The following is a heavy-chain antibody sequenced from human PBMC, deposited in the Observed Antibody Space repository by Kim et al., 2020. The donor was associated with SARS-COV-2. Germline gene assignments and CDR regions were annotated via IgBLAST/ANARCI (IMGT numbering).Heavy chain of an antibody. Sequence: NPPVKSRVPISVDTSKNQFSLKLSSVTAADTAVYYCATNLKRIWNAFDIWGQGTMVTVSS. D-gene: IGHD2-21*01. CDR3: ATNLKRIWNAFDI. V-gene: IGHV4-39*01. J-gene: IGHJ3*02.